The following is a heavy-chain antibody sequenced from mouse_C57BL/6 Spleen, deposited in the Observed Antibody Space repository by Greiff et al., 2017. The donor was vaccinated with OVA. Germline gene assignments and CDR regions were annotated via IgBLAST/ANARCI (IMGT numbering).Heavy chain of an antibody. CDR2: IDPNSGGT. D-gene: IGHD1-1*01. J-gene: IGHJ2*01. CDR3: ARRRVYYYGSSALYYFDY. V-gene: IGHV1-72*01. CDR1: GYTFTSYW. Sequence: QVQLQQPGAELVKPGASVKLSCKASGYTFTSYWMHWVKQRPGRGLEWIGRIDPNSGGTKYNEKFKSKATLTVDKPSSTAYMQLSSLTSEDAAVYYCARRRVYYYGSSALYYFDYWGQGTTLTVSS.